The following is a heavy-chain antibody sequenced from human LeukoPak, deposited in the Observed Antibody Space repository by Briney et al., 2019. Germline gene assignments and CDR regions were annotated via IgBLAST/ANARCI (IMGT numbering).Heavy chain of an antibody. CDR3: AKRGVVIRVILVGFHKEAYYFES. D-gene: IGHD3/OR15-3a*01. Sequence: GGSLRLSCAVSGLTLSNYGMSWVRQAPGKGLEWVAGISDSGGNTKYADSVKGRFTISRDNPKNTPYLQMNSLRAEDTAVYFCAKRGVVIRVILVGFHKEAYYFESWGQGALVTVSS. CDR2: ISDSGGNT. CDR1: GLTLSNYG. V-gene: IGHV3-23*01. J-gene: IGHJ4*02.